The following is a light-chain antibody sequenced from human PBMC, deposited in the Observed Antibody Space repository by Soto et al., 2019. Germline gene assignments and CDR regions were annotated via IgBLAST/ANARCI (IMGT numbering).Light chain of an antibody. CDR1: QSVDSN. J-gene: IGKJ4*01. V-gene: IGKV3D-15*01. CDR3: QQYDNWPLT. CDR2: GAS. Sequence: EIVMTQSPATLSVSPGERATLSCRASQSVDSNLAWYQQKPGQAPRLLIFGASTRATGIPDRFSGSGSGTDFTLTISSLQSEDFGVYFCQQYDNWPLTFGGGTKVDIK.